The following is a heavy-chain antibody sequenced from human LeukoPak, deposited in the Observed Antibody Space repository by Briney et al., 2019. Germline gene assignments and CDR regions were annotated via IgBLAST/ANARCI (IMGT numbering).Heavy chain of an antibody. CDR3: AREGGIRGSGSYYPHYYYYYMDV. CDR2: IYHSGST. J-gene: IGHJ6*03. Sequence: SETLSLTCTVSGYSISNRYYWGWIRQPPGKGLEWIGSIYHSGSTDYNASLKSRVTISVDTSKNQFSLKLSSVTAADTAVYYCAREGGIRGSGSYYPHYYYYYMDVWGKGTTVTVSS. V-gene: IGHV4-38-2*02. CDR1: GYSISNRYY. D-gene: IGHD3-10*01.